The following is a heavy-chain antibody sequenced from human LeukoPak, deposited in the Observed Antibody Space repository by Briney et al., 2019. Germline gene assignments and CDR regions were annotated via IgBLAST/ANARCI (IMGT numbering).Heavy chain of an antibody. V-gene: IGHV1-69*02. J-gene: IGHJ4*02. CDR3: AGVGDNWNDLDY. CDR1: GDTFSSYT. Sequence: SVKVSCKASGDTFSSYTISWVRQAPGQGLEWMGRIIPILGIANYAQKFQGRVTITADKSTSTAYMELSSLRSEDTAVYYCAGVGDNWNDLDYWGQGTLVTVSS. CDR2: IIPILGIA. D-gene: IGHD1-1*01.